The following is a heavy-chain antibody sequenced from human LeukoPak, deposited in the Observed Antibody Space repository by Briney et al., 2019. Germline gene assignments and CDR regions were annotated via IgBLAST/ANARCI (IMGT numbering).Heavy chain of an antibody. CDR1: GFTPSTYS. V-gene: IGHV3-21*01. CDR3: ARDAFASSWPNYYYGMDV. CDR2: ISTSGSYI. J-gene: IGHJ6*02. D-gene: IGHD6-13*01. Sequence: GGSLRLSCAASGFTPSTYSLNWVRQAPGKGLEWVSSISTSGSYINYADSVKGRFTISRDNAKNSLYLQMNSLRAEDTAVYYCARDAFASSWPNYYYGMDVWGQGTTVTVSS.